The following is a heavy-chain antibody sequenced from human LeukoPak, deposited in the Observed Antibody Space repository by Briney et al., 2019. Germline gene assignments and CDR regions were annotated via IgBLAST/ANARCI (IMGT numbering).Heavy chain of an antibody. CDR2: ISAYNGNT. D-gene: IGHD5-18*01. Sequence: GASVKVSCKASGYTFTNYGISWVRQAPGQGLEWMAWISAYNGNTDYAQKVQGRITVTTDTSTSTTYMELRSLTSDDTAVYYCAREGGYSYGSSDYWGQGTLVTVSS. CDR3: AREGGYSYGSSDY. CDR1: GYTFTNYG. V-gene: IGHV1-18*01. J-gene: IGHJ4*02.